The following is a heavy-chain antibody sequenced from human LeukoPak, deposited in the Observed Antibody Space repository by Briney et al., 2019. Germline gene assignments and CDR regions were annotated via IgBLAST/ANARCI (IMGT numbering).Heavy chain of an antibody. D-gene: IGHD1-26*01. V-gene: IGHV3-64*01. CDR3: ARVCRWELDY. CDR2: ISSNGGST. J-gene: IGHJ4*02. CDR1: GFTFSSYA. Sequence: HPGGSLRLSCAASGFTFSSYAMHWVRQAPGKGLEYVSAISSNGGSTYYANSVKGRFTISRDNSKNTLYLQMGSLRAEDMAVYYCARVCRWELDYWGQGTLVTVSS.